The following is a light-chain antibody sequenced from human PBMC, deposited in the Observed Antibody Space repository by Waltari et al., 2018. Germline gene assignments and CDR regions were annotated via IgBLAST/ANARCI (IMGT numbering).Light chain of an antibody. J-gene: IGKJ2*01. CDR3: QQYNNGPYT. V-gene: IGKV3-15*01. CDR2: GAS. Sequence: EVVMTQSPATLSVSPGERATLSCRASQSVSNNLVWYQQKPGQAPRLLIYGASTGATGLPARFSGSGSETVFTLTIRSLQSEDFAVYYCQQYNNGPYTFGQGTKLEIK. CDR1: QSVSNN.